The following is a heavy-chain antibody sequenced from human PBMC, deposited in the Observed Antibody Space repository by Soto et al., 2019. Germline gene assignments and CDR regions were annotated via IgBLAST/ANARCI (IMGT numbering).Heavy chain of an antibody. Sequence: GGSLRLSCAASGFTFSSYSMNWVRQAPGKGLEWVSSISSSSSYIYYADSVKGRFTISRDNAKNSLYLQMNSLRAEDTAVYYCANEKTFWSDPTEAFDIWGQGTMVNVSS. J-gene: IGHJ3*02. D-gene: IGHD3-3*01. CDR1: GFTFSSYS. CDR2: ISSSSSYI. CDR3: ANEKTFWSDPTEAFDI. V-gene: IGHV3-21*01.